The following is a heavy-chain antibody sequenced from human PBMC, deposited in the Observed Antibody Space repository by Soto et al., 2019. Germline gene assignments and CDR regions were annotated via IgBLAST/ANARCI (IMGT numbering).Heavy chain of an antibody. CDR2: IFGSGRTT. D-gene: IGHD1-26*01. V-gene: IGHV3-23*01. Sequence: EVQLLDSGGGLEQPGGSLRLSCAASGFNFSSDVMNWVRQAPGKGLEWVASIFGSGRTTYYADSVKGRFTISRDNYKNTLYLQLNSLRVEDTALYYCAKSQSGSFFAAFDLWGQGTMVTVSS. J-gene: IGHJ3*01. CDR1: GFNFSSDV. CDR3: AKSQSGSFFAAFDL.